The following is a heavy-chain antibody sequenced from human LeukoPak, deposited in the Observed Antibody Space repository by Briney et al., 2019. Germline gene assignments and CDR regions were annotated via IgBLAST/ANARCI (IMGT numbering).Heavy chain of an antibody. CDR2: IRQDGSEK. CDR1: GFTFSNYW. CDR3: ARDYVWGSDRYTDY. V-gene: IGHV3-7*05. J-gene: IGHJ4*02. D-gene: IGHD3-16*02. Sequence: GGSLRLSCAASGFTFSNYWMTWVRQAPGRGLEWVANIRQDGSEKYYVDSVKGRFTISRDNAKNSLYLQMNSLRAEDTAVYYCARDYVWGSDRYTDYWGQGTLVTVPS.